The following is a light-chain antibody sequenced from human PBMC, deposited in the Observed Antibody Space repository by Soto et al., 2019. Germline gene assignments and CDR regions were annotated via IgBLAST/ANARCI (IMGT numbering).Light chain of an antibody. CDR3: NSYTSSTTRVI. V-gene: IGLV2-14*01. CDR1: SSDVGGYNY. J-gene: IGLJ2*01. Sequence: QSALTQPASVSGSPGQSVTISCTGTSSDVGGYNYVSWYQQHPGKAPKLMIYEVSNRPSGVSNRFSGSKSGSTASLTISGIQAEDEADYYCNSYTSSTTRVIFGGGTKLTVL. CDR2: EVS.